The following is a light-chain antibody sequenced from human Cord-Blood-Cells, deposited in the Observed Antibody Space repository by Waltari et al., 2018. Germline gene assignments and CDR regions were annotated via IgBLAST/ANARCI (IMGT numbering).Light chain of an antibody. V-gene: IGLV2-23*01. CDR3: CSYAGSSTGV. J-gene: IGLJ3*02. Sequence: QSALTQPASVSGSPGQSITISCTGTSSDVGSYNLVSWYQQHPGKAPKLMIYEGSKRPAGVSNRFSGSKSGKTACRTISGLQAEDEADDYCCSYAGSSTGVFGGGTKLTVL. CDR1: SSDVGSYNL. CDR2: EGS.